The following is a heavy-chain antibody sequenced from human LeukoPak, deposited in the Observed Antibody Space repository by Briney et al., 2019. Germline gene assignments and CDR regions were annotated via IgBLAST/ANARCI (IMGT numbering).Heavy chain of an antibody. CDR1: GDSISSSHC. D-gene: IGHD6-19*01. Sequence: SGTLSLTCAVSGDSISSSHCWNWVRQPPGKGLEWIGEIYSSGSTNYNPSFKSRVTISVDKSKNQFSLNLISVTAADTAVYYCARRGSSGWYIFDSWGQGTLVTVSS. V-gene: IGHV4-4*02. CDR2: IYSSGST. CDR3: ARRGSSGWYIFDS. J-gene: IGHJ4*02.